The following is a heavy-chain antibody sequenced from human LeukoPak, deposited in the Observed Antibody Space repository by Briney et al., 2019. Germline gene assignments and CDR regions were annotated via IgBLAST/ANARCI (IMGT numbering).Heavy chain of an antibody. CDR2: IYTSGSA. Sequence: SETLSLTCTVSGGSISSGSYYWSWIRQPAGKGLEWIGRIYTSGSANYNPSLKSRVTISVDTSKNQFSLKLSSVTAADTAVYYCARDSGILDYWGQGTLVTVSS. D-gene: IGHD1-14*01. V-gene: IGHV4-61*02. CDR3: ARDSGILDY. CDR1: GGSISSGSYY. J-gene: IGHJ4*02.